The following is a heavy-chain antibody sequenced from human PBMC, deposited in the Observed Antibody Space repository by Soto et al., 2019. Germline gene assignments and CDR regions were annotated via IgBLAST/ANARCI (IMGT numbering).Heavy chain of an antibody. Sequence: SETLSLTCAVSGYSISSGYYWGWIRQPPGKGLEWIGSIYHDGSTYFNPSLESRVSISLDASRNQFSLRLTSVTAADTTVYYCASRFTGTTSRFDPWGQGTLVTVSS. D-gene: IGHD1-1*01. J-gene: IGHJ5*02. CDR3: ASRFTGTTSRFDP. V-gene: IGHV4-38-2*01. CDR1: GYSISSGYY. CDR2: IYHDGST.